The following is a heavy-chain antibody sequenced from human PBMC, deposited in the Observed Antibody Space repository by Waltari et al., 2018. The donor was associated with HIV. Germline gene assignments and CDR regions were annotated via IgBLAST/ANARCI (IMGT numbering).Heavy chain of an antibody. Sequence: QVKLVESGGGVVQPGKSVRLSCVASGFTFSHYGRHWVRQAPGKGLEWVAIIWYDGRNKFYADSVKGRFTISRDNSRNTVYLQMDSVRVDDTAVYYCASGYGGRNFDFWGPGTPVSVSS. D-gene: IGHD5-18*01. V-gene: IGHV3-33*01. J-gene: IGHJ4*02. CDR1: GFTFSHYG. CDR3: ASGYGGRNFDF. CDR2: IWYDGRNK.